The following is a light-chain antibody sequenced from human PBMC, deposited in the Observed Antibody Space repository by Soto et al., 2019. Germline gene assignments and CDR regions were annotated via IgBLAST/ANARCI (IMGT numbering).Light chain of an antibody. Sequence: QSVLTQPPSASGTPGQRVSISCSGGRSNIGSNLVSWYQQLPGTAPKLLLYFNDQRPSGVPDRFSGSKSGTSPSLAVSELQSEDEADYFCASWDDSLKGVLFGGGTKLTVL. V-gene: IGLV1-44*01. CDR3: ASWDDSLKGVL. J-gene: IGLJ3*02. CDR1: RSNIGSNL. CDR2: FND.